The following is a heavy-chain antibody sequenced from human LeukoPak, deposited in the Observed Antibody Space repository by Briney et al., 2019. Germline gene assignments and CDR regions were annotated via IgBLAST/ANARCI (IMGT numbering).Heavy chain of an antibody. CDR2: IYSGGST. V-gene: IGHV3-66*01. Sequence: GGSLRLSCAASGFTVSSNYMSWVRQAPGKGLEWVSVIYSGGSTYYADSVKGRFTISRDNSKNTLYLQMNSLRAEDTAVYYRAREQKTAMGTYYFDYWGQGTLVTVSS. D-gene: IGHD5-18*01. CDR3: AREQKTAMGTYYFDY. J-gene: IGHJ4*02. CDR1: GFTVSSNY.